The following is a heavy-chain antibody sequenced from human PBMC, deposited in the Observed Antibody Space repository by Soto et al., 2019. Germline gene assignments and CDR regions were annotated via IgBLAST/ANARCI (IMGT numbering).Heavy chain of an antibody. Sequence: SETLSLTCTVSGGSIGSYYWSWIRQPPGKGLEWIGYIYYSGSTSYNPSLKSRVTISVDTSKNQFSLKLSSVTAADTAVYYCARGSFDSSGYFPFGYWGQGTLVTVSS. CDR1: GGSIGSYY. D-gene: IGHD3-22*01. CDR2: IYYSGST. CDR3: ARGSFDSSGYFPFGY. V-gene: IGHV4-59*01. J-gene: IGHJ4*02.